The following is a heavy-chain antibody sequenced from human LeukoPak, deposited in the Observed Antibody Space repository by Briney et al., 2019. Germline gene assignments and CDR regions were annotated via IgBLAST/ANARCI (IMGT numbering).Heavy chain of an antibody. CDR3: ARVLLRYSSSWYNDY. CDR2: ISAYNGNT. V-gene: IGHV1-18*01. D-gene: IGHD6-13*01. J-gene: IGHJ4*02. CDR1: GYTFTSYG. Sequence: ASVKVSCKASGYTFTSYGISWVRQAPGQGLKWMGWISAYNGNTNYAQKLQGRVTMTTDTSTSTAYMELRSLRSDDTAVYYCARVLLRYSSSWYNDYWGQGTLVTVSS.